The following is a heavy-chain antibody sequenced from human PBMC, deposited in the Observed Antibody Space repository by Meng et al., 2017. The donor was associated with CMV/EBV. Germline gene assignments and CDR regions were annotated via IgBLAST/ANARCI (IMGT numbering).Heavy chain of an antibody. Sequence: KASGSTFTGYYLRWVRQAPGRGLGWMGWITPNSGGTNCAQKFRGRVTMTSDTSISTAYMELSRLRSADTAVYYCALGGSYGSDNWFDPWGQGTLVTVSS. CDR3: ALGGSYGSDNWFDP. J-gene: IGHJ5*02. CDR2: ITPNSGGT. V-gene: IGHV1-2*02. D-gene: IGHD5-18*01. CDR1: GSTFTGYY.